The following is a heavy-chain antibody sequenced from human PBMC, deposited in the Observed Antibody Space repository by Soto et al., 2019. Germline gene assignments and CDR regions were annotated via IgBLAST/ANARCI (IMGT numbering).Heavy chain of an antibody. V-gene: IGHV3-30*04. D-gene: IGHD3-16*02. J-gene: IGHJ4*02. CDR1: GFTFNSYA. CDR2: ISYDGNNK. CDR3: ARGDGLGELSSTLDY. Sequence: QVQLVESGGGVVQPGRSLRLSCAASGFTFNSYAMHWVRQAPGKGLEWVAVISYDGNNKYYADSVKGRFIISRDNSKNTLYRQMSSRKPEDTAVYYCARGDGLGELSSTLDYWGQGTLVTVSS.